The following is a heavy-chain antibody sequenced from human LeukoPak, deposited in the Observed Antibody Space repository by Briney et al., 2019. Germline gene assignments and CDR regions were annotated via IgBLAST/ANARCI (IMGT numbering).Heavy chain of an antibody. CDR3: ARRPAAAGNGRYFDY. D-gene: IGHD6-13*01. J-gene: IGHJ4*02. CDR2: INHSGST. V-gene: IGHV4-34*01. CDR1: GGSFSGYY. Sequence: SETLSLTCAVYGGSFSGYYWSWIRQPPGKGLEWIGEINHSGSTNYNPSLKSRVTISVDTSKNQFSLKLSSVTAADTAVYYCARRPAAAGNGRYFDYWGQGTLVTVSS.